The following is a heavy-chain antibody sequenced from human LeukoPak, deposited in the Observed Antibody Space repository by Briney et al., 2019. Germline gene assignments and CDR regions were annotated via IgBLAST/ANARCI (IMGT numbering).Heavy chain of an antibody. V-gene: IGHV1-69*04. CDR1: GGTFSSYA. Sequence: ASVKVSCKASGGTFSSYAISWVRQAPGQGLEWMGRIIPILGIANYAQKFQGRVAITADKSTSTAYMELSSLRSEDTAVYYCARFSPRGSYYQGMDYWGQGTLVTVSS. D-gene: IGHD1-26*01. J-gene: IGHJ4*02. CDR3: ARFSPRGSYYQGMDY. CDR2: IIPILGIA.